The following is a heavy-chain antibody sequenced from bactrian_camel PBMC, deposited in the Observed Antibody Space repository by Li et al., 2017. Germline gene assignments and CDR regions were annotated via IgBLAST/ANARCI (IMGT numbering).Heavy chain of an antibody. CDR1: GTTHTRRC. D-gene: IGHD3*01. V-gene: IGHV3S53*01. J-gene: IGHJ4*01. CDR2: IGRGGGT. Sequence: HVQLVESGGGSVQAGGSLKLSCTLSGTTHTRRCMGWFRQAPRKEREGVAAIGRGGGTAYADSVKGRFTISRVNAENTLHLELNSLKVEDTAQYYCVAVGPIRGVCRYTMTPFAKLRGQGTQVTVS. CDR3: VAVGPIRGVCRYTMTPFAKL.